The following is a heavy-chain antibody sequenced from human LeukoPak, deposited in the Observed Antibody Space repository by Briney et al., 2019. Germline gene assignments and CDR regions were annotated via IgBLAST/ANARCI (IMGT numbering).Heavy chain of an antibody. J-gene: IGHJ4*02. CDR3: ARDFGSSGWYNFDY. CDR1: GFTFSSYS. Sequence: GGSLRLSCAASGFTFSSYSMNWVRQAPGKGLEWVSYISSSSSTIYYADSVKGRFTISRDNAKNSLYLQMNSLRAEDTAAYYCARDFGSSGWYNFDYWGQGTLVTVSS. CDR2: ISSSSSTI. D-gene: IGHD6-19*01. V-gene: IGHV3-48*01.